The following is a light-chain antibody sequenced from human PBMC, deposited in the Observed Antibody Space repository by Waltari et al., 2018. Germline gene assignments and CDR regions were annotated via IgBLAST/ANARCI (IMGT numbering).Light chain of an antibody. V-gene: IGKV3-20*01. CDR2: GAS. J-gene: IGKJ1*01. CDR3: QNHERLPAM. CDR1: QSVSRT. Sequence: EIVLTQSPGTLSLSPGERVTLSCRASQSVSRTLAWYQQKPGQAPRLLIYGASNRATGIPDRFSGSGSGTDFSLTISRLEPEDFAVYYCQNHERLPAMFGQGTKVEIK.